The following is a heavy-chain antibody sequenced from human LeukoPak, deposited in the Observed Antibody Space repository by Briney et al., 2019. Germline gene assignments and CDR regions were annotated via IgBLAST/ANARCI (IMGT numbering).Heavy chain of an antibody. J-gene: IGHJ5*02. CDR2: IYYSGST. Sequence: TSETLSLTCTVSGGSISSSSYYWGWIRQPPGKGLEWIGSIYYSGSTYYNPSLKSRVTISVDTSKNQFTLKLSSATAADTAVYYCASYLLGIAAAGPPYNWFDPWGQGTLVTVSS. CDR3: ASYLLGIAAAGPPYNWFDP. CDR1: GGSISSSSYY. V-gene: IGHV4-39*06. D-gene: IGHD6-13*01.